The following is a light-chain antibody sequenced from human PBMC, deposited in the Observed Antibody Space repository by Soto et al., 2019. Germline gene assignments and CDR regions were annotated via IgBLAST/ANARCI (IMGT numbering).Light chain of an antibody. Sequence: EIVLTQSPSTLSFSPWERSTLSFMASQSVSSYLAWYQQKPGQAPRLLIYDASNRATGIPARFSGSGSGTDFTLTISSLEPEDFAVYYCQQRSNWPITFGQGTRLEIK. V-gene: IGKV3-11*01. J-gene: IGKJ5*01. CDR2: DAS. CDR1: QSVSSY. CDR3: QQRSNWPIT.